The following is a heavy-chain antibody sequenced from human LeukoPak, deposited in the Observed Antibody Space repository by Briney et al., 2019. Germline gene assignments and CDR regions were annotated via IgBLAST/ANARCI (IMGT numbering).Heavy chain of an antibody. J-gene: IGHJ6*02. CDR1: GVSISSSGYY. V-gene: IGHV4-61*08. D-gene: IGHD5-24*01. Sequence: SQTLSLTCTVSGVSISSSGYYWSWIRQPPGKGLEWIGFIYYSGSTNYNPSLKSRVTISVDTSKNQLSLKLTSVTAADTAVYYCARDAELATPYYYGMDVWGQGTTVTVSS. CDR3: ARDAELATPYYYGMDV. CDR2: IYYSGST.